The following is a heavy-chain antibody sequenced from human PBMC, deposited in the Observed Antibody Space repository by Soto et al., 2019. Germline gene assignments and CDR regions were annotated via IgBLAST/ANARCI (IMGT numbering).Heavy chain of an antibody. Sequence: QITVKESGLTLVKPTETLTLTCTFSGFSLSTYGMGVGWIRQPPGKALEWLALIYWDDDKRYSPSLRSRLTITKDTSQNQVDLTMTNMDPVDTATYYCARLTRGVYDFDRLWEKFDSWGQGTLVTVSS. CDR1: GFSLSTYGMG. J-gene: IGHJ4*02. V-gene: IGHV2-5*02. D-gene: IGHD5-12*01. CDR2: IYWDDDK. CDR3: ARLTRGVYDFDRLWEKFDS.